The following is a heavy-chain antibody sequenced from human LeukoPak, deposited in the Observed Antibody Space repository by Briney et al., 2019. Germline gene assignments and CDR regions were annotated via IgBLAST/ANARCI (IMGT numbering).Heavy chain of an antibody. D-gene: IGHD6-13*01. J-gene: IGHJ4*02. Sequence: GGSLRLSCAASGFTFSSHWMTWVRQAPGKGPEWVASINKDGSEQYYVDSVKGRFTISRDNAKNSLSLQVSSLRAEDTAVYYCTRGGATSSWYRFFWGQGTLVTVSS. CDR3: TRGGATSSWYRFF. V-gene: IGHV3-7*01. CDR1: GFTFSSHW. CDR2: INKDGSEQ.